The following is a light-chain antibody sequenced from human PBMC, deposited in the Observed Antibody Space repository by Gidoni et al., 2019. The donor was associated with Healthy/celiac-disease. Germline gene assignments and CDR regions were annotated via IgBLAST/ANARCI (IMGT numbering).Light chain of an antibody. V-gene: IGKV1-39*01. CDR1: QSISSY. J-gene: IGKJ5*01. CDR2: AAS. Sequence: DIQMTQSPSSLSASVGDRVTITCRASQSISSYLNWYQQKPGKAPKLLIYAASSLQSGVPSRFSGSGSGTDFTLTISSLQPEDFATYYCQQSYSTANTFXQXTRLXIK. CDR3: QQSYSTANT.